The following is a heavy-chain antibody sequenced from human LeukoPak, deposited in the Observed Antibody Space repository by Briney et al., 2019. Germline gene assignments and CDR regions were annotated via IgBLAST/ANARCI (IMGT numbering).Heavy chain of an antibody. V-gene: IGHV4-30-2*01. CDR3: ARVITIAAAPYWYFDL. CDR2: IYHSGST. J-gene: IGHJ2*01. CDR1: GGSISSGGYY. D-gene: IGHD6-13*01. Sequence: SQTLSLTCTVSGGSISSGGYYWSWIRQPPGKGLEWIGYIYHSGSTYYNPSLKSRVTISVDRSKNQFSLKLSSVTAADTAVYYCARVITIAAAPYWYFDLWGRGTLVTVSS.